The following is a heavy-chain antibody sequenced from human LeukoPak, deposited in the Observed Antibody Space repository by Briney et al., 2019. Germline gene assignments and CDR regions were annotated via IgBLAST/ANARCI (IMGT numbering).Heavy chain of an antibody. D-gene: IGHD3-10*01. Sequence: GGSLRLSCAATGFVLSAHAMNWVRQAPGKGLEWISYISSGSSTIYYADSVLGRFTISKDDSKNFLYLEMNSLRDEDTAVYYCAKDLRGVDYWGQGTLVTASS. CDR2: ISSGSSTI. CDR1: GFVLSAHA. V-gene: IGHV3-48*02. CDR3: AKDLRGVDY. J-gene: IGHJ4*02.